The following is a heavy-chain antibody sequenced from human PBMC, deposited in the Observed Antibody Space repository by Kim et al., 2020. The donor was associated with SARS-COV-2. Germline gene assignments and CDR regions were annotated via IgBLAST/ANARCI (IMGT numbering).Heavy chain of an antibody. Sequence: SETLSLTCTVSGGSISSYYWSWIRQPPGKGLEWIGYIYYSGSTNYNPSLKSRVTISVDTSKNQFSLKLSSVTAADTAVYYCARVRNSSGGWSGYYQHYYYYMDVWGKGTTVTVSS. CDR2: IYYSGST. CDR1: GGSISSYY. V-gene: IGHV4-59*01. J-gene: IGHJ6*03. D-gene: IGHD3-3*01. CDR3: ARVRNSSGGWSGYYQHYYYYMDV.